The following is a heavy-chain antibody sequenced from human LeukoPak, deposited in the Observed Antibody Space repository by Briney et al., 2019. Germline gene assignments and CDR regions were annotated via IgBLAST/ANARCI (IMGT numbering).Heavy chain of an antibody. CDR2: VFPSDTDT. J-gene: IGHJ4*02. V-gene: IGHV5-51*01. CDR1: AYISTTYC. D-gene: IGHD3-10*01. CDR3: VRHVSPFVASPGRGNYSDY. Sequence: GEPLKIPCTASAYISTTYCIAWVRQMAAKGLEWMGIVFPSDTDTRYSPSSQSHVSTSVEKHTTTAYQLSSSLLASDTATYYYVRHVSPFVASPGRGNYSDYWGQGTLVTVSS.